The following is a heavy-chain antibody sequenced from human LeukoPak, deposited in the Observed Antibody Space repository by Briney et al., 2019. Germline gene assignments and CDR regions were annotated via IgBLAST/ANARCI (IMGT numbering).Heavy chain of an antibody. Sequence: PSETLSLTCTVSGDSINNYYWNGIRQPPGKGLEWIGYIYYSGRTNYNPSLNSRVTISVDTSKNQFSLRLTSVTAADTAVYYCARDRGYSGYGGGYSRFDPWGQGTLVTVSS. V-gene: IGHV4-59*01. J-gene: IGHJ5*02. CDR2: IYYSGRT. CDR1: GDSINNYY. CDR3: ARDRGYSGYGGGYSRFDP. D-gene: IGHD5-12*01.